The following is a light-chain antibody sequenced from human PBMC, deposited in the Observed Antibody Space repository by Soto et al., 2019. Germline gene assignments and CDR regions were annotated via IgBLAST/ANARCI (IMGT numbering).Light chain of an antibody. V-gene: IGLV2-8*01. J-gene: IGLJ3*02. Sequence: QSVLTQPPSASGSPGQSGTISCTGTSSDGGGYNFVSWYQQLPGKAPKLLIYEVIKRPSGVPDRFSGSKSGNTASLTVSGLQAEDEADYYCVAWDDSLSGRVFGGGTKLTVL. CDR3: VAWDDSLSGRV. CDR2: EVI. CDR1: SSDGGGYNF.